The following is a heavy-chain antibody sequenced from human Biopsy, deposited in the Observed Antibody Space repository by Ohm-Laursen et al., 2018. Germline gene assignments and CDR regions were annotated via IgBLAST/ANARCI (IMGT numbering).Heavy chain of an antibody. J-gene: IGHJ4*02. CDR2: IIPIFGTA. Sequence: SSVKVSCKASGGTFTNYAISWVRQAPGQGLEWMGGIIPIFGTANYAQKFQGRVTITADGSTSTAYMELSSLRSDDTAVYYCARDPLNGHKHFDYWGQGSLVTVSS. D-gene: IGHD2-8*01. CDR3: ARDPLNGHKHFDY. CDR1: GGTFTNYA. V-gene: IGHV1-69*01.